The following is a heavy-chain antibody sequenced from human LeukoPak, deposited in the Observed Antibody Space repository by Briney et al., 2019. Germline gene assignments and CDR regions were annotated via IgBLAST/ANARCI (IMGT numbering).Heavy chain of an antibody. Sequence: SETLSLTCTVSGGSISSSSYYWSWIRQPAGKGLEWIGRIYTSGSTNYNPSLKSRVTMSVDTSKNQFSLKLSSVTAADTAVYYCARDRAAASFDYWGQGTLVIVSS. CDR1: GGSISSSSYY. V-gene: IGHV4-61*02. D-gene: IGHD6-13*01. CDR2: IYTSGST. J-gene: IGHJ4*02. CDR3: ARDRAAASFDY.